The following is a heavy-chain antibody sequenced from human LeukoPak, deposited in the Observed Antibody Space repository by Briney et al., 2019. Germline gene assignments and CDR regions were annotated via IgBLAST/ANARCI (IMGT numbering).Heavy chain of an antibody. Sequence: PGGSLRLSCAASGFTFSSYAMSWVRQAPGKGLEWVSAISGSGGSTYYADSVKGRFTISRDNSKNTLYLQMSSLRAEDTAVYYCAKGLQQWLVRWVDYWGQGTLVTVSS. CDR1: GFTFSSYA. J-gene: IGHJ4*02. D-gene: IGHD6-19*01. CDR2: ISGSGGST. V-gene: IGHV3-23*01. CDR3: AKGLQQWLVRWVDY.